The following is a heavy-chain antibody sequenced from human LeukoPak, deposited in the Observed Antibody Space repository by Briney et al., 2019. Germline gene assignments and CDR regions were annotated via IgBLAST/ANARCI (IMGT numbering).Heavy chain of an antibody. J-gene: IGHJ4*02. V-gene: IGHV4-61*10. CDR2: IHISGST. CDR1: GGSISSGSYC. Sequence: SETLSLTCTVSGGSISSGSYCWSWIRQPAGKGLKWIGHIHISGSTNYNPSLRSRVTISVDTSKNQFSLKLSSVTAADTAVYYCARSHGSGSYYNLNDYWGQGTLVTVSS. CDR3: ARSHGSGSYYNLNDY. D-gene: IGHD3-10*01.